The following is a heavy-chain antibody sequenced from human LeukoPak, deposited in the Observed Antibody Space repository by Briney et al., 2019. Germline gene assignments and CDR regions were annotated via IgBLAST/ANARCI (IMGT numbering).Heavy chain of an antibody. J-gene: IGHJ4*02. CDR2: ISSSSSYI. CDR1: GFTFSSYS. D-gene: IGHD4-17*01. V-gene: IGHV3-21*01. CDR3: ARLWQPNYGDCLDH. Sequence: GSLRLSCAASGFTFSSYSMNWVRQAPGKGLEWVSSISSSSSYIYCADSVKGRFTISRDNAKNSLYLQMNSLRAEDTAVYYCARLWQPNYGDCLDHWGQGTLVTVTS.